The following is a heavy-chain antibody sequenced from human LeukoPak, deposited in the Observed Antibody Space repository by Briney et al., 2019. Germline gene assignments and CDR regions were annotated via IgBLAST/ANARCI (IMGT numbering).Heavy chain of an antibody. J-gene: IGHJ4*02. CDR2: TSSSDAGT. D-gene: IGHD6-19*01. CDR1: GFTFSTYA. Sequence: PGGSLRLSCAASGFTFSTYAMSWVRQTPGKGLEWVAATSSSDAGTYHADSVRGRFTISRDNSKNTVYVQMKNLRAEDTAVYYCATYSWGAVAAPFDYWGQGALVTASS. CDR3: ATYSWGAVAAPFDY. V-gene: IGHV3-23*01.